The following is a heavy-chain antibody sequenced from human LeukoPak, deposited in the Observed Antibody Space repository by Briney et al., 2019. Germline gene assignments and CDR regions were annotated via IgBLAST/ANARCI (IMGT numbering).Heavy chain of an antibody. V-gene: IGHV1-69*01. CDR1: GGTFSSYA. D-gene: IGHD6-13*01. CDR2: IIPIFGTA. CDR3: ARAGGIAAAGTYYYYYYYMDV. J-gene: IGHJ6*03. Sequence: SVKVSCKASGGTFSSYAISWVRQAPGQGLEWMGGIIPIFGTANYAQKFQGRVTITADESTSTAYMELSSLRSEDMAVYYCARAGGIAAAGTYYYYYYYMDVWGKGTTVTVSS.